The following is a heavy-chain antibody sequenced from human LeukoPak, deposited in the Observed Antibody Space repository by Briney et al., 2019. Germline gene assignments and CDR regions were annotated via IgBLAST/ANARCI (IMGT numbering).Heavy chain of an antibody. CDR1: GGSISSGGYY. CDR3: ARGDSSGWSVSPYNWFDS. D-gene: IGHD6-19*01. CDR2: IYYSGST. Sequence: SETLSLTCTVSGGSISSGGYYWSWIRQHPGQGLEWIGYIYYSGSTYYNPSLKSRVTISVDTSKNQFSLKLSSVTAADTAVYYCARGDSSGWSVSPYNWFDSWGQGTLVTVSS. V-gene: IGHV4-31*03. J-gene: IGHJ5*01.